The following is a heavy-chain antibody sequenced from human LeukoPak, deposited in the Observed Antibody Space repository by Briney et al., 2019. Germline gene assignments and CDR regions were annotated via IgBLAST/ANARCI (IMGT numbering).Heavy chain of an antibody. J-gene: IGHJ4*02. V-gene: IGHV4-59*01. CDR2: INYSGGT. CDR3: AREYSSSAPPLY. D-gene: IGHD6-13*01. Sequence: TSETLSLTCTVSGGSISTYYWSWIRQRPGKGLEWIGNINYSGGTKYNPSLKSRVTISVDTSKNQFSLKLSSVTAADTALYYCAREYSSSAPPLYWGQGTLVTVS. CDR1: GGSISTYY.